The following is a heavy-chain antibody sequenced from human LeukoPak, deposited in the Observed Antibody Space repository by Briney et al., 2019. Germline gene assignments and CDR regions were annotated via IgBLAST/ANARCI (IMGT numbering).Heavy chain of an antibody. CDR2: ISGSGGST. CDR1: GFTFSSYA. J-gene: IGHJ4*02. V-gene: IGHV3-23*01. Sequence: GGSLRLSCAAPGFTFSSYAMSWVRQAPGKGLEWVSAISGSGGSTYYADSVKGRFTISRDNSKNTLYLQMNSLRAEDTAVFYCAKGTELLGFDYWGQGTLVTVSS. D-gene: IGHD2-15*01. CDR3: AKGTELLGFDY.